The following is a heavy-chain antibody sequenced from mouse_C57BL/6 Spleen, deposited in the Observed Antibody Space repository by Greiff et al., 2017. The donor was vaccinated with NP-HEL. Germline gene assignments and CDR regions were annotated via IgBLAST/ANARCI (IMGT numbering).Heavy chain of an antibody. V-gene: IGHV1-9*01. CDR3: ARMRYDKEGVYYYAMDY. CDR2: ILPGSGST. D-gene: IGHD2-10*02. J-gene: IGHJ4*01. CDR1: GYTFTGYW. Sequence: QVQLKQSGAELMKPGASVKLSCKATGYTFTGYWIEWVKQRPGHGLEWIGEILPGSGSTNYNEKFKGKATFTADTSSNTAYMQLSSLTTEDSAIYKGARMRYDKEGVYYYAMDYWGQGASV.